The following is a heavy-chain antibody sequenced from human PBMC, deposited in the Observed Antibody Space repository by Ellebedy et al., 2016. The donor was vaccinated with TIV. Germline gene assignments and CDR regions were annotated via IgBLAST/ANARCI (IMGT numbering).Heavy chain of an antibody. CDR2: IPYEGRNK. CDR3: AKERHPFITTWYNNYLEY. CDR1: GFSFETYG. V-gene: IGHV3-30*18. D-gene: IGHD1-14*01. Sequence: PGGSLRLSCGGSGFSFETYGMHWVRQTPGKGLAWVAAIPYEGRNKYHADSVKCRFTVSRDNFKNTLYLQMNSLRAKDTSIYHCAKERHPFITTWYNNYLEYWGQGTLVTVSS. J-gene: IGHJ4*02.